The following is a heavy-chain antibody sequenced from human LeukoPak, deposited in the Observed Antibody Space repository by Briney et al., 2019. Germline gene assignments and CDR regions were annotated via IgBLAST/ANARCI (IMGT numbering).Heavy chain of an antibody. Sequence: ASVKVSCKVSGYTLTELSMHWVRQAPGKGLGWMGGFDPEDGETIYAQKFQGRVTMTEDTSTDTAYMELSSLRSEDTAVYYCATVSYEDDYGDYVFQHWGQGTLVTVSS. CDR2: FDPEDGET. J-gene: IGHJ1*01. CDR3: ATVSYEDDYGDYVFQH. V-gene: IGHV1-24*01. CDR1: GYTLTELS. D-gene: IGHD4-17*01.